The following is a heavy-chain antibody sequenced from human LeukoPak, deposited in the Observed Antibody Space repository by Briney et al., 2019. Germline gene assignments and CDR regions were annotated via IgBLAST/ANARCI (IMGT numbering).Heavy chain of an antibody. CDR1: GFTFSSYS. CDR2: ISSSSSYI. CDR3: ARGGDSWGMDV. D-gene: IGHD2-15*01. V-gene: IGHV3-21*01. J-gene: IGHJ6*02. Sequence: PGGSLRLSCAASGFTFSSYSMNWVRQTPGKGLEWVSSISSSSSYIYYADSVKGRFTISRDNAKNSLYLQMNSLRAEDTAVYYCARGGDSWGMDVWGQGTTVTVSS.